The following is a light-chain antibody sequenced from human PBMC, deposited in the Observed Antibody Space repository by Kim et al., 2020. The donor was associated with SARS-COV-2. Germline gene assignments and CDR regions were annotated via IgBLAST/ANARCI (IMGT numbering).Light chain of an antibody. CDR2: GKN. CDR3: NSRDSNDDVV. Sequence: ALGQTDRNIWRGHRHRSYDATWYQQKARRAPMVFHYGKNNRPSGIPDRFSGSSSGNTASVTITGTQAGDEADYYCNSRDSNDDVVFGGGTKSPS. CDR1: RHRSYD. J-gene: IGLJ2*01. V-gene: IGLV3-19*01.